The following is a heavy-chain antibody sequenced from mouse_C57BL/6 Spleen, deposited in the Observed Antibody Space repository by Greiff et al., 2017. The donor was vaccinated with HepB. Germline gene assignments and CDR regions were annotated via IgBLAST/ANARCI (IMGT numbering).Heavy chain of an antibody. CDR1: GYTFTDYY. Sequence: VQLQQSGPVLVKPGASVKMSCKASGYTFTDYYMNWVKQSHGKSLEWIGVINPYNGGTSYNQKFKGKATLTVDKSSSTAYMELNSLTSEDSAVYYCARPHYYGSSQYYFDYWGQGTTLTVSS. V-gene: IGHV1-19*01. CDR2: INPYNGGT. D-gene: IGHD1-1*01. CDR3: ARPHYYGSSQYYFDY. J-gene: IGHJ2*01.